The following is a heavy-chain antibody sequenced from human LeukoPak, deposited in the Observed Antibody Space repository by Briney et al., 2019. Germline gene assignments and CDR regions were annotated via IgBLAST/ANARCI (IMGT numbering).Heavy chain of an antibody. D-gene: IGHD1-26*01. CDR3: ARTGAVSKYYYYYMDV. Sequence: GASVKVSCKASGYTFTNYDINWVRQATGQGLEWVGWMNPKSGYTGSAQKFQGRVTMTRTTSISTAYLELSSLRSEDTAVYYCARTGAVSKYYYYYMDVWGKGTTVTVSS. CDR2: MNPKSGYT. V-gene: IGHV1-8*01. CDR1: GYTFTNYD. J-gene: IGHJ6*03.